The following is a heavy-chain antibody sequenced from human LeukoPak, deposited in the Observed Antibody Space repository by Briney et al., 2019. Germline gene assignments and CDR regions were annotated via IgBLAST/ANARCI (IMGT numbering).Heavy chain of an antibody. Sequence: PSETLSLTCTVSGDSINFYYWSWIRQPAGKGLGLEWIGRIYSSGSTNYNPSLKSRVTMSVDTSKNQFSLKLSSVTAADTAVYYCARDRCNSTSCYARGAFDYWGQGTLVTVSS. D-gene: IGHD2-2*01. CDR1: GDSINFYY. CDR2: IYSSGST. V-gene: IGHV4-4*07. J-gene: IGHJ4*02. CDR3: ARDRCNSTSCYARGAFDY.